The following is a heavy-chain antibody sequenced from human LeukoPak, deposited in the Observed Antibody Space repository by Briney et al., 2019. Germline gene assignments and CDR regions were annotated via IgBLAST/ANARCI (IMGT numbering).Heavy chain of an antibody. CDR3: ARVSVLYPDAFDI. CDR2: ISSSGSTI. J-gene: IGHJ3*02. CDR1: GFTFSIYS. V-gene: IGHV3-48*04. Sequence: PGGSLRLSCAASGFTFSIYSVTWVRQAPGKGLEWVSYISSSGSTIYYADSVKGRFTISRDNAKNSLYLQMNSLRAEDTAVYYCARVSVLYPDAFDIWGQGTMVTVSS. D-gene: IGHD2-2*02.